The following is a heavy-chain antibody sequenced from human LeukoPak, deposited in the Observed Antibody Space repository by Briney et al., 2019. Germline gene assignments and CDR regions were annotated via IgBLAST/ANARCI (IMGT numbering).Heavy chain of an antibody. V-gene: IGHV3-53*01. J-gene: IGHJ4*02. D-gene: IGHD1-26*01. Sequence: GGSLRLSCAASGFTVISNYMSWVRQAPGKGLEWVSVIYSGGSTYYADSVKGRFTISRDNSKNTLYLQMNSLRAEDTAGYYCARDRKVGATQDYWGQGTLVTVSS. CDR2: IYSGGST. CDR3: ARDRKVGATQDY. CDR1: GFTVISNY.